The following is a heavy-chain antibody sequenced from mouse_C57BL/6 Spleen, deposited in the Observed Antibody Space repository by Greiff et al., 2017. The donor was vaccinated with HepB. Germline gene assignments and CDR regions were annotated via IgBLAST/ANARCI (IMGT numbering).Heavy chain of an antibody. Sequence: QVQLQQSDAELVKPGASVKISCKVSGFTFTDHTIHWVKQRPEQGLEWIGYIYPRDGSTKYNEKFKGKATLTADKSSNTAYMQLNSLTSEDSAVYFCASEISGRYYYAMDYWGQGTSVTVSS. CDR3: ASEISGRYYYAMDY. CDR1: GFTFTDHT. D-gene: IGHD1-3*01. J-gene: IGHJ4*01. V-gene: IGHV1-78*01. CDR2: IYPRDGST.